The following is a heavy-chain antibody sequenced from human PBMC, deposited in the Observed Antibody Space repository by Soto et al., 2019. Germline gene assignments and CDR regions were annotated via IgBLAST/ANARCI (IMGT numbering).Heavy chain of an antibody. CDR2: IIPILGIA. D-gene: IGHD3-3*01. CDR3: ARVRFSEAFDI. CDR1: GGTFSSYT. Sequence: QVQLVQSGAEVKKPGSSVKVSCKASGGTFSSYTISWLRQAPGQGLEWMGRIIPILGIANYAQKFQGRVTITADKSTSTAYMELSSLRSEDTAVYYCARVRFSEAFDIWGQGTMVTVSS. V-gene: IGHV1-69*02. J-gene: IGHJ3*02.